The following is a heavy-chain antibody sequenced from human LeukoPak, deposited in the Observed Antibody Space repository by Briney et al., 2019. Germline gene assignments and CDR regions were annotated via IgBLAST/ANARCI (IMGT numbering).Heavy chain of an antibody. V-gene: IGHV1-18*01. CDR3: ARLPYYYDSSGPKGGDY. CDR1: GGTFSSYA. CDR2: ISAYNGNT. D-gene: IGHD3-22*01. J-gene: IGHJ4*02. Sequence: ASVKVSCKASGGTFSSYAISWVRQAPGQGLEWMGWISAYNGNTNYAQKLQGRVTMTTDTSTSTAYMELRSLRSDDTAVYYCARLPYYYDSSGPKGGDYWGQGTLVTVSS.